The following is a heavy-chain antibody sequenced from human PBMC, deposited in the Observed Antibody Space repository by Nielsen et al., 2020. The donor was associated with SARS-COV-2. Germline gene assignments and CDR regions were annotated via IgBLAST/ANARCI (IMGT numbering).Heavy chain of an antibody. V-gene: IGHV3-74*01. CDR1: GFTFSTYW. CDR2: INSDGSDT. CDR3: ARDPTTLTYYDFWSGYYSHGMDV. D-gene: IGHD3-3*01. J-gene: IGHJ6*02. Sequence: GGSLRLSCAASGFTFSTYWMHWVRQAPGKGLVWVSRINSDGSDTSYADSVKGRFTISRDNAKNTLYLQMNSLRAEDTAVYYCARDPTTLTYYDFWSGYYSHGMDVWGQGTTVTVSS.